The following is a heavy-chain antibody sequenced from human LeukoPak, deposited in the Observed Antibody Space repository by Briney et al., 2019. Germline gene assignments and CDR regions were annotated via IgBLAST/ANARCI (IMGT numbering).Heavy chain of an antibody. D-gene: IGHD2-2*01. J-gene: IGHJ4*02. CDR3: AKGSSTSS. Sequence: GGSLRLSCAASGFTFSSYAMNWVRQAPGKGLEWVSAISGSGSSTYHADSVKGRFTISRDNSENTLDLQMNSLRAEDTAVYYCAKGSSTSSWGQGTLVTVSS. V-gene: IGHV3-23*01. CDR1: GFTFSSYA. CDR2: ISGSGSST.